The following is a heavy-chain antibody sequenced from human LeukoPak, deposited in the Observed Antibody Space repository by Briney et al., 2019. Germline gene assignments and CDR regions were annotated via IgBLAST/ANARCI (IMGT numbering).Heavy chain of an antibody. V-gene: IGHV1-18*01. D-gene: IGHD1-26*01. CDR1: GYAFTSYG. J-gene: IGHJ4*02. CDR3: ARDRGSGSYWDY. Sequence: ASVKVSCKASGYAFTSYGISWVRQAPGQGLEWMGWISAYNGNTNYAQKLQGRVTMATDTSTSTAYMELRSLRSDDTAVYYCARDRGSGSYWDYWGQGTLVTVSS. CDR2: ISAYNGNT.